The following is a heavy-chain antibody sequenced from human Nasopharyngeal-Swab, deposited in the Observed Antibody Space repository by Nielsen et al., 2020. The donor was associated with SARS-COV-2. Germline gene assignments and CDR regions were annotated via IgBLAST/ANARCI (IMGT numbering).Heavy chain of an antibody. Sequence: LSLTGAASGFTVSSNYMSWVRQAPGKGLEWVSVIYSGGSTYYADSVKGRFTISRDNSKNTLYLQMNSLRAEDTAVYYCARADVDTAMVGPFDYWGQGTLVTVSS. D-gene: IGHD5-18*01. CDR1: GFTVSSNY. V-gene: IGHV3-53*01. CDR3: ARADVDTAMVGPFDY. J-gene: IGHJ4*02. CDR2: IYSGGST.